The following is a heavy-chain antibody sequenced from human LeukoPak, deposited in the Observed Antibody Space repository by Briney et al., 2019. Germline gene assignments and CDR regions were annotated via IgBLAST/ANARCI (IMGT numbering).Heavy chain of an antibody. CDR2: IYHSGST. CDR3: ARSRDGYNYGLIDY. Sequence: SETLSLTCTVSGYSISSGYYWGWIRQPPGKGLEWIVSIYHSGSTYYNPSLKSRVTISVDTSKNQFSLKLSSVTAADTAVYYCARSRDGYNYGLIDYWGQGTLVTVSS. CDR1: GYSISSGYY. D-gene: IGHD5-24*01. V-gene: IGHV4-38-2*02. J-gene: IGHJ4*02.